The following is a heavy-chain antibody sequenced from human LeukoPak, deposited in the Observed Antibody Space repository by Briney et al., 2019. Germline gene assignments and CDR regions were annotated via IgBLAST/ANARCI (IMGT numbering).Heavy chain of an antibody. D-gene: IGHD3-10*01. CDR1: DDAITSHFY. J-gene: IGHJ4*02. Sequence: SETLSLTCIVSDDAITSHFYWGWIRRSPGEGGKGLEWIASVYHSGAEYVNPSLKSRVTISVDTSKNQFSLKLSSVTAADTAVYYCARVAPSVLWFGEPDYWGQGTLVTVSS. V-gene: IGHV4-38-2*02. CDR3: ARVAPSVLWFGEPDY. CDR2: VYHSGAE.